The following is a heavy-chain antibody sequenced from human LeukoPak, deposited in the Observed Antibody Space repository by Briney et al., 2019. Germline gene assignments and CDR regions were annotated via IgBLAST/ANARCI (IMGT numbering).Heavy chain of an antibody. CDR2: INPNSGDT. J-gene: IGHJ4*02. Sequence: ASVKVSCKASGYIFTGYYMHWVRQAPGQGLEWMGWINPNSGDTNYAQKLQGRVTMTTDTSTSTAYMELRSLRSDDTAMYYCARDDRTFGDDLVYFDYWGQGTLVTVSS. D-gene: IGHD3-16*01. V-gene: IGHV1-2*02. CDR1: GYIFTGYY. CDR3: ARDDRTFGDDLVYFDY.